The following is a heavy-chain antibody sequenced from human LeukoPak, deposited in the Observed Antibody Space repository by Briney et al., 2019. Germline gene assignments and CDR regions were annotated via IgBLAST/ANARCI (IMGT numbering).Heavy chain of an antibody. V-gene: IGHV1-69*06. J-gene: IGHJ3*02. CDR1: GGTFSSYA. Sequence: GASVKVSCKASGGTFSSYAISWVRQAPGQGLEWMGGIIPIFGTANYAQKFQGRVTITADKSTSTAYMELSSLRAEDTAVYYCASKDGVDTAMARNDAFDIWGQGTMVTVSS. CDR3: ASKDGVDTAMARNDAFDI. CDR2: IIPIFGTA. D-gene: IGHD5-18*01.